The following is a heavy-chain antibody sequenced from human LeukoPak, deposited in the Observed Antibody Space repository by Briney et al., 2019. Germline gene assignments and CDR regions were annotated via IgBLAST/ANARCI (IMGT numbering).Heavy chain of an antibody. CDR3: ARGLELGYCSGASRYIWFDP. CDR1: GGSFSGYY. CDR2: INHGGRT. J-gene: IGHJ5*02. Sequence: SETLSLTCVVSGGSFSGYYWSWIRQPPGKGLEWIEEINHGGRTNYSPSLKSRVTISVDTSKNQFSLNLSSVTAADTAVYYCARGLELGYCSGASRYIWFDPWGQGTLVTVSS. V-gene: IGHV4-34*01. D-gene: IGHD2-2*02.